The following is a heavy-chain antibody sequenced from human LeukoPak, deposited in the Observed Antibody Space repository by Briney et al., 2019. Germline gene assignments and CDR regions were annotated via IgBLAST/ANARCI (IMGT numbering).Heavy chain of an antibody. D-gene: IGHD3-22*01. J-gene: IGHJ3*02. CDR1: GGSFSGYY. Sequence: SETLSLTCAVYGGSFSGYYWSWIRQPPGKGLEWIGEINHSGSTNYNPSLKSRVTISVDTSKNQFSLKLSSVTAADTAVYYCARHDRVPTYYYDSSGPPYAFDIWGQGTMVTVSS. CDR2: INHSGST. CDR3: ARHDRVPTYYYDSSGPPYAFDI. V-gene: IGHV4-34*01.